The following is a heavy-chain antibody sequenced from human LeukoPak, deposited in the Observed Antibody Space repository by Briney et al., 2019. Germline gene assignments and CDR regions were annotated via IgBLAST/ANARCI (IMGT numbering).Heavy chain of an antibody. J-gene: IGHJ2*01. CDR1: GFTLRKYR. V-gene: IGHV3-33*07. Sequence: RGSPRHSRAASGFTLRKYRMDWVGQAPGKGLEWVAIIYYDGSNKYYTDSVKGRFTISRDDSKNTLYLQMNSLRAEDTAVYYCARVGALGFFQLWGGGTQVTVSS. D-gene: IGHD3-3*02. CDR3: ARVGALGFFQL. CDR2: IYYDGSNK.